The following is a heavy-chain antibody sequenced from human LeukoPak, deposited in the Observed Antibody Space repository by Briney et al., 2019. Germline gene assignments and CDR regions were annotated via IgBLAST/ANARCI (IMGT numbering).Heavy chain of an antibody. J-gene: IGHJ4*02. V-gene: IGHV1-18*01. CDR2: ISAYNGNT. Sequence: ASVKVSCKASGYTFTSYGISWVRQAPGQGLAWMGWISAYNGNTNYAQKLQGRVTMTTDTSTSTAYMELRRLRTDDTAVYYCARSEGIAAAANYWGQGTLVTVSS. D-gene: IGHD6-13*01. CDR1: GYTFTSYG. CDR3: ARSEGIAAAANY.